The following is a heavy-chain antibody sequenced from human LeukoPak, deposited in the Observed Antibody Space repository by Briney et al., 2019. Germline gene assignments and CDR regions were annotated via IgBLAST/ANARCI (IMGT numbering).Heavy chain of an antibody. D-gene: IGHD1-26*01. Sequence: GGSLRLSCAASGFTFSIYAMSWVRQAPGKGLEWVSAITGSGGSTYYADSVKGRFTISRDNSKNTLYLQMNSLRAEDTAVYYCAKSLSGSYLPWGYWGQGTLVTVSS. CDR3: AKSLSGSYLPWGY. V-gene: IGHV3-23*01. J-gene: IGHJ4*02. CDR1: GFTFSIYA. CDR2: ITGSGGST.